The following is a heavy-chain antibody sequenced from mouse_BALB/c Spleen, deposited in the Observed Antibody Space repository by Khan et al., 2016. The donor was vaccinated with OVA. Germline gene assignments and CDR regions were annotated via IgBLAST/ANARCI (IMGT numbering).Heavy chain of an antibody. V-gene: IGHV3-2*02. Sequence: EVKLQESGPGLVKPSQSLSLTCTFTGYSITSGYGWNWIRQFPGNKLEWMGYISYSGSTNYNPSLKHRISITRDTTKNQFFLQLNSVTTEDTAKYYCARTARIKYWGQGTTRTVSS. J-gene: IGHJ2*01. D-gene: IGHD1-2*01. CDR2: ISYSGST. CDR1: GYSITSGYG. CDR3: ARTARIKY.